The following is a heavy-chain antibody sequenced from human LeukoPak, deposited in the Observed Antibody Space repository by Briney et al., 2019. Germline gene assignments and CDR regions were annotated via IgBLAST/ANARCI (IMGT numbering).Heavy chain of an antibody. Sequence: ASVKVSCKASGYTFTSYGISWVRQAPGQGLEWRGWIGAYNGNTNYAQKLQGRVTMTTDTSTSTAYMELRSLRSDDTAVYYCARGVPAALRLARWFDPGGQGTLVTVSS. J-gene: IGHJ5*02. V-gene: IGHV1-18*01. D-gene: IGHD2-2*02. CDR1: GYTFTSYG. CDR3: ARGVPAALRLARWFDP. CDR2: IGAYNGNT.